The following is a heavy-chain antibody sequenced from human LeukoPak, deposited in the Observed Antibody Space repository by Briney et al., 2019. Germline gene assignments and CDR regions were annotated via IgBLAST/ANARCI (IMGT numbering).Heavy chain of an antibody. Sequence: GGSLRLSCVASGFTFSSYAMGWVRQTPGKGLEWVSAISNSGGNTYNADSVKGRFTISRDNSKNTLYLQMISLRAEDTAVYYCSKRYCSGGSCCPDYWGQGTRVTVSS. J-gene: IGHJ4*02. D-gene: IGHD2-15*01. CDR2: ISNSGGNT. V-gene: IGHV3-23*01. CDR3: SKRYCSGGSCCPDY. CDR1: GFTFSSYA.